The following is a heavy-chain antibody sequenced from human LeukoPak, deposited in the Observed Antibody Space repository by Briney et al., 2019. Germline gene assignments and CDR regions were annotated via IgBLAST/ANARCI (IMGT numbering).Heavy chain of an antibody. Sequence: PSETLSLTCNVSGGSISSSSYYWGWIRQPPGKGLEGIGSIYYSGSTYYNPSLKSRVTISVDTAKNQFSLKLSSVTAADTAVYYCARDPNYSPMGDFDYWGQGTLVTVSS. J-gene: IGHJ4*02. CDR3: ARDPNYSPMGDFDY. CDR2: IYYSGST. D-gene: IGHD1-26*01. CDR1: GGSISSSSYY. V-gene: IGHV4-39*07.